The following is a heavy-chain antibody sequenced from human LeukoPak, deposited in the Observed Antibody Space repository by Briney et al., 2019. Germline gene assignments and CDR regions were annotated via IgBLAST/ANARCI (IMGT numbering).Heavy chain of an antibody. CDR2: IYPGDSDT. Sequence: GASLQISCKGSGSIFTSYWIGWVRQLPGKGLEWMGIIYPGDSDTRYSPSFQGHVTISADKSISTAYLQWSSLKASDTAMYYCARHRGVVSENWFDPWGQGTLVTVSS. J-gene: IGHJ5*02. D-gene: IGHD2-15*01. CDR1: GSIFTSYW. CDR3: ARHRGVVSENWFDP. V-gene: IGHV5-51*01.